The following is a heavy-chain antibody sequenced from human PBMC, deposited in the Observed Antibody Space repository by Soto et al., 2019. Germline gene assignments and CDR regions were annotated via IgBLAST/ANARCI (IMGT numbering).Heavy chain of an antibody. V-gene: IGHV4-34*01. CDR3: ARARLVWHSSSWFWFDP. Sequence: QVQLQQWGAGLLKPSETLSLTCAVYGGSFSGYYWSWIRQPPGKGLEWIGEINHSGSTNYNPSLRSRVTISVXXSXNXXSLKLSSVTAADTAVYYCARARLVWHSSSWFWFDPWGQGTLVTVSS. CDR1: GGSFSGYY. J-gene: IGHJ5*02. D-gene: IGHD6-13*01. CDR2: INHSGST.